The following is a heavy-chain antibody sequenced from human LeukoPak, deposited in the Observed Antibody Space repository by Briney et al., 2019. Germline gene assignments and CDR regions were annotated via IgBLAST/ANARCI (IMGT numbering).Heavy chain of an antibody. D-gene: IGHD5-12*01. CDR2: ISGSGGST. J-gene: IGHJ4*02. CDR3: ARDGGYRGYDADC. Sequence: GGSLRLSCATSGFTFSSYAMSWVRQAPGKGLEWVSAISGSGGSTYYADSVKGRFTISRDNSKNTLYLQMNSLRAEDTAVYYCARDGGYRGYDADCWGQGTLVTVSS. V-gene: IGHV3-23*01. CDR1: GFTFSSYA.